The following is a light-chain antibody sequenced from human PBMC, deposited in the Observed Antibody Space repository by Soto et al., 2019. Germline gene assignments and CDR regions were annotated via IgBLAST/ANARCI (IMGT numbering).Light chain of an antibody. CDR1: QPISDF. CDR3: QQSYSAPLP. CDR2: SIS. Sequence: DIQMTQSPTSLSACVGDNVTITCRASQPISDFLNWYQQKPGKAPVLLIYSISKLHSGVPSRFSASVSGTDFTLTISRLQPDDFSTYYCQQSYSAPLPFGGGTNVEIK. J-gene: IGKJ4*01. V-gene: IGKV1-39*01.